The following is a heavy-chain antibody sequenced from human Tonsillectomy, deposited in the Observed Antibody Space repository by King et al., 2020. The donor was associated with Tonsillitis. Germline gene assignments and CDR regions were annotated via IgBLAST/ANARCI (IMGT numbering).Heavy chain of an antibody. Sequence: VQLVESGGGLVQPGGALRLSCAASGFTFSSYAMSWVRQAPGKGRGWVSVISGSGGSTFYADSGKGRFTISRDNSKNTLYLQMKSLRAEDTAVYYCAKLGGVVVTAIGYWGQGTLVTVSS. CDR3: AKLGGVVVTAIGY. D-gene: IGHD2-21*02. J-gene: IGHJ4*02. CDR2: ISGSGGST. V-gene: IGHV3-23*04. CDR1: GFTFSSYA.